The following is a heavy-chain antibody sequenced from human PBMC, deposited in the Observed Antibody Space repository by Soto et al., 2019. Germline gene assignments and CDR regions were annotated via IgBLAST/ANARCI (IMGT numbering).Heavy chain of an antibody. CDR2: MYHSGST. Sequence: LSLTCAVSGGSISSSNWWSWVLQPPGKGLEWIGEMYHSGSTNHNPSLKSRVTISVDKSKNQFSLKLSSVTAADTAVYYCARAHCSGGSCYSVQHWFDPWGQGTLVTVSS. CDR3: ARAHCSGGSCYSVQHWFDP. CDR1: GGSISSSNW. J-gene: IGHJ5*02. D-gene: IGHD2-15*01. V-gene: IGHV4-4*02.